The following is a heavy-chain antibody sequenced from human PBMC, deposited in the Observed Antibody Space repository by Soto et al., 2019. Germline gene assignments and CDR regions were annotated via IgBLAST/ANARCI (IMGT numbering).Heavy chain of an antibody. CDR3: ARYNAASGTYYFDY. J-gene: IGHJ4*02. D-gene: IGHD6-13*01. CDR1: GGSISSYH. V-gene: IGHV4-59*12. Sequence: SETLSLTCTVAGGSISSYHWSCILQPPGKGLEWIGYIYYSGSTTYNPSLKSRVTISVDISKSQFSLRLTSVTAADTAVYYCARYNAASGTYYFDYWGQGALVTVSS. CDR2: IYYSGST.